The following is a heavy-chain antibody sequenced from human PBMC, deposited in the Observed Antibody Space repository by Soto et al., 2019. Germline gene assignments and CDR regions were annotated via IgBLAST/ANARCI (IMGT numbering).Heavy chain of an antibody. CDR3: ARVKYCSGGSCRYFDY. CDR2: INHSGST. D-gene: IGHD2-15*01. Sequence: PSETLSLTCAVYGGSFSGYYWSWIRQPPGKGLEWIGEINHSGSTNYNPSLKSRVTISVGTSKNQFSPKLSSVTAADTAVYYCARVKYCSGGSCRYFDYWGQGTLVTVSS. V-gene: IGHV4-34*01. CDR1: GGSFSGYY. J-gene: IGHJ4*02.